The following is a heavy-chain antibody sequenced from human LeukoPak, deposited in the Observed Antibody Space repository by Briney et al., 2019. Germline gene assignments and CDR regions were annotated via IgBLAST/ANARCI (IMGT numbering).Heavy chain of an antibody. D-gene: IGHD3-10*01. CDR1: GFTFSSSW. V-gene: IGHV3-66*01. CDR3: ARDYYGSGSYAY. CDR2: LYSGGNA. Sequence: GGSLRLSCAASGFTFSSSWMHWVRQAPGKGLEWVSVLYSGGNAFYADSVKGRFTISRDTSKNTVYLQMNSLRVEDTAVYYCARDYYGSGSYAYWGQGTLVTVSS. J-gene: IGHJ4*02.